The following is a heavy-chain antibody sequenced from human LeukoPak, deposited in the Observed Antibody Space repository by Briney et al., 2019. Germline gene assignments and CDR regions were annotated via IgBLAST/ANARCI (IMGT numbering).Heavy chain of an antibody. V-gene: IGHV4-59*01. CDR3: AREVQGYFDY. J-gene: IGHJ4*02. Sequence: SETLSLTCAVYGGSFSGYYWSWIRQPPGKGLEWIGYIYYSGSTNYNPSLKSRVTISVDTSKNQFSLKLSSVTAADTAVYYCAREVQGYFDYWGQGTLVTVSS. CDR1: GGSFSGYY. CDR2: IYYSGST. D-gene: IGHD3-10*01.